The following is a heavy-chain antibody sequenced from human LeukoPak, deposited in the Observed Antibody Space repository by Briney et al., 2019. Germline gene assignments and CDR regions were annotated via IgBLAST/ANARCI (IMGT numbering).Heavy chain of an antibody. Sequence: GGSLRLSCAASGFTFSSYGMHWVRQAPGKGLEWVAFIRYDGSNKYYADSVKGRFTISRDNAKNSLYLQMNSLRAEDTAVYYCALARGATALVDYWGQGTLVTVSS. CDR3: ALARGATALVDY. CDR2: IRYDGSNK. V-gene: IGHV3-30*02. D-gene: IGHD5-24*01. CDR1: GFTFSSYG. J-gene: IGHJ4*02.